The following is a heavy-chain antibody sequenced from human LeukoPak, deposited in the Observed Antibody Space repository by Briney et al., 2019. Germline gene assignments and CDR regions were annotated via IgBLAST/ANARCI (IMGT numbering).Heavy chain of an antibody. Sequence: GGSLRLSCAASGFTFSSYAMSWVRQAPGKGLEWVSAMSGGGSSAYYADSVKGRFTISRDNSKNMLYLQMSSLRAEDTAVYYSAKDLHASGRPGISAYSGQATPATASS. J-gene: IGHJ4*01. V-gene: IGHV3-23*01. CDR2: MSGGGSSA. CDR1: GFTFSSYA. D-gene: IGHD3-10*01. CDR3: AKDLHASGRPGISAY.